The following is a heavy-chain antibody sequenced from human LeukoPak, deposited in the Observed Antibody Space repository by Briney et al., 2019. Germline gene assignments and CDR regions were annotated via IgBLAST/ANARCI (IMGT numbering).Heavy chain of an antibody. CDR2: VYISGST. Sequence: PSETLSLTCTVSGGSISSYYWSWIRQPAGKGLEWIGRVYISGSTNYNPSLKSRVTMSVDTSKNQFSLKLSSVTAADTAVYYRARNGRAAAGIGYWFDPWGQGTLVTVSS. CDR3: ARNGRAAAGIGYWFDP. V-gene: IGHV4-4*07. J-gene: IGHJ5*02. CDR1: GGSISSYY. D-gene: IGHD6-13*01.